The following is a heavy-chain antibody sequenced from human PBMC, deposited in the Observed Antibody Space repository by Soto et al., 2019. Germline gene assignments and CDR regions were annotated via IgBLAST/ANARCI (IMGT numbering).Heavy chain of an antibody. V-gene: IGHV3-48*01. CDR2: ISSSSSTI. D-gene: IGHD3-10*01. J-gene: IGHJ3*02. CDR1: GFTFSSYS. Sequence: PGGSLRLSCAASGFTFSSYSMNWVRQAPGKGLEWVSYISSSSSTIYYADSVKGRFTISRDNAKNSLYLQMNSLRAEDTAVYYCARDPPTMVRGVHDAFDIWGQGTMVTVSS. CDR3: ARDPPTMVRGVHDAFDI.